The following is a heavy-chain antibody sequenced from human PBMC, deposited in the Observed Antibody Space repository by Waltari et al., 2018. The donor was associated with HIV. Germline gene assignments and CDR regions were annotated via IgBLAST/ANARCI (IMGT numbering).Heavy chain of an antibody. V-gene: IGHV1-2*02. CDR3: ARVHPSPYHGSGGFDY. CDR2: FNPNRGDT. D-gene: IGHD2-15*01. CDR1: GYTLTVYS. J-gene: IGHJ4*02. Sequence: QVQLVQSGAEVRRPGASVKVSCKASGYTLTVYSLHWVRQAPGQGLEWMGGFNPNRGDTRYAQKFQGRATMTRDTSISTAYMELSRLTSDDTAVYYCARVHPSPYHGSGGFDYWGQGTLVTVSS.